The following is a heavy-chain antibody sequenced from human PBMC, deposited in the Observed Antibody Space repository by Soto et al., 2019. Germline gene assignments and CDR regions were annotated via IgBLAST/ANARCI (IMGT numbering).Heavy chain of an antibody. CDR3: ATSGGGWYLY. CDR1: GYTFSSYD. V-gene: IGHV1-8*01. Sequence: GASVKVSCKASGYTFSSYDINWVRQATGQGLEWTGWLNPNSGDTGYAQKFQGRVTLTRNTSINTAYIELSSLTSDDTAVYYCATSGGGWYLYWGQGTLVTVSS. J-gene: IGHJ4*02. CDR2: LNPNSGDT. D-gene: IGHD6-19*01.